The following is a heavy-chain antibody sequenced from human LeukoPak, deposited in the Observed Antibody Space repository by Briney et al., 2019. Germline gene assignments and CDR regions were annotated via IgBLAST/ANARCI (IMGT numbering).Heavy chain of an antibody. D-gene: IGHD2-21*01. J-gene: IGHJ3*02. V-gene: IGHV4-59*08. Sequence: PSETLSLTCSVSRGSITTYYCSWIRQPPGKGLEWIAYISDSGSTKYRPSLRGRLSISMDKSKNTFSLKLNSVTAADTAVYYCARPDSHLSAFDIWGQGTKVTVS. CDR1: RGSITTYY. CDR2: ISDSGST. CDR3: ARPDSHLSAFDI.